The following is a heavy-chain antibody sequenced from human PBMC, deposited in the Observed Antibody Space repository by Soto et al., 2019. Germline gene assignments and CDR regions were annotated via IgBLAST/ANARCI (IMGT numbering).Heavy chain of an antibody. V-gene: IGHV4-61*01. CDR2: MYYSGST. CDR1: GASLSSGSYF. CDR3: ARRSAMRNFGGVSS. Sequence: SETLSLTCAVSGASLSSGSYFWSWIRQPPGKGLEYIGYMYYSGSTNYNPSLKSRVTISSDTPKNKFSLRLKSVTAADTAIYYCARRSAMRNFGGVSSWGPGPLVTVSS. D-gene: IGHD3-16*01. J-gene: IGHJ4*02.